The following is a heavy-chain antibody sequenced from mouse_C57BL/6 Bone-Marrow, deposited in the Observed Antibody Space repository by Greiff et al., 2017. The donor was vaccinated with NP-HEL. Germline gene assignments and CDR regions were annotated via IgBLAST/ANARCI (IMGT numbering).Heavy chain of an antibody. CDR2: IYPRSGNT. CDR3: ARGVRGFAY. V-gene: IGHV1-81*01. Sequence: VQLVESGAELARPGASVKLSCKASGYTFTSYGISWVKQRPGQGLAWIGEIYPRSGNTYYTELFKGQATLTADKSSSTAYMELRSLTSEDSAVYFCARGVRGFAYWGQGTLVTVSA. CDR1: GYTFTSYG. J-gene: IGHJ3*01.